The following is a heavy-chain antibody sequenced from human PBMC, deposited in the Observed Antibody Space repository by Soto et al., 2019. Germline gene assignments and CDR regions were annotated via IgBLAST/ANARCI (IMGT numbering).Heavy chain of an antibody. CDR2: IKQDGSEK. Sequence: GGSLSLSCAASGFTFSSYWMSWVRQAPGKGLEWVANIKQDGSEKYYVDSVKGRFTISRDNAKNSLYLQMNSLRAEDTAVYYCARVKSSGSFDYWGQGTLVTVSS. CDR1: GFTFSSYW. J-gene: IGHJ4*02. D-gene: IGHD6-19*01. CDR3: ARVKSSGSFDY. V-gene: IGHV3-7*03.